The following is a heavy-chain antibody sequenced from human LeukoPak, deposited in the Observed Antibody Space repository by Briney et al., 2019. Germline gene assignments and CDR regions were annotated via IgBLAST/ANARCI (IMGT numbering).Heavy chain of an antibody. J-gene: IGHJ6*02. CDR1: GCTFTSYG. CDR2: ISAYNGNT. Sequence: ASVKVSCKASGCTFTSYGISWVRQAPGQGLEWMGWISAYNGNTNYAQKLQGRVTMTTDTSTSTAYMELRSLRSDDTAVYYCARVGYKPAAITYYYYYGMDVWGQGTTVTVSS. V-gene: IGHV1-18*01. D-gene: IGHD2-2*02. CDR3: ARVGYKPAAITYYYYYGMDV.